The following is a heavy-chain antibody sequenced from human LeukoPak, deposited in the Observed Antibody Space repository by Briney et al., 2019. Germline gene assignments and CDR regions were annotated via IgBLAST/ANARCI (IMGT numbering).Heavy chain of an antibody. CDR1: GGSLSSGGYS. Sequence: SETLSLTCAVSGGSLSSGGYSWSWIRQPPGKGLEWIGYIYHSGSTYYNPSLKSRVTISVDRSKNQFSLKLSSVTAADTAVYYCARGVSSGWVAYFDYWGQGTLVTVSS. CDR2: IYHSGST. V-gene: IGHV4-30-2*01. CDR3: ARGVSSGWVAYFDY. J-gene: IGHJ4*02. D-gene: IGHD6-19*01.